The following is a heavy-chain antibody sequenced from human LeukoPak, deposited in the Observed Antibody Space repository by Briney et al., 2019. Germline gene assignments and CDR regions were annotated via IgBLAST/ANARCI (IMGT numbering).Heavy chain of an antibody. CDR2: IIPIFGTA. V-gene: IGHV1-69*05. CDR3: ASFLDSGYEPNDAFDV. D-gene: IGHD5-12*01. Sequence: SVKVSCKASGGTFSSYAISWVRQAPGQGLEWMGVIIPIFGTANYAQKFQGRVTITTDESTSTVYMELSSLRSEDTAVYYCASFLDSGYEPNDAFDVGGQGTMVTVSS. CDR1: GGTFSSYA. J-gene: IGHJ3*01.